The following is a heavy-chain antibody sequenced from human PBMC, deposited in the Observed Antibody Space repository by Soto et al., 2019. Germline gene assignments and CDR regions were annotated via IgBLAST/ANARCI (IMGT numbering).Heavy chain of an antibody. CDR3: ARVSYDYVWGSYRWDAFDI. Sequence: LSLTCAVSGYSISSGYYWGWIRQPPGKGLEWIGCIYHSGSTYYNPSLKSRVTISVDTSKNQFSLKLSSVTAADTAVYYCARVSYDYVWGSYRWDAFDIWGQGTMVTVSS. J-gene: IGHJ3*02. CDR1: GYSISSGYY. D-gene: IGHD3-16*02. CDR2: IYHSGST. V-gene: IGHV4-38-2*01.